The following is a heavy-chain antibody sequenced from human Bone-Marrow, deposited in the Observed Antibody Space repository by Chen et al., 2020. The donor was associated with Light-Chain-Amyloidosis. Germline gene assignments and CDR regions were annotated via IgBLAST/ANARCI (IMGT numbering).Heavy chain of an antibody. Sequence: QVQLQESGPGLVKPSQTLSLTCSVSSGSINSGGYYWSWIRQHPGKGLEWIGFIDYSGSSYYNPSLQSRVTISIDTSKKEFSLRLSSVTAADTAVYYCARDRYSTTPWDYSSGMDVWDQGTTVTVSS. CDR2: IDYSGSS. V-gene: IGHV4-31*03. CDR3: ARDRYSTTPWDYSSGMDV. CDR1: SGSINSGGYY. J-gene: IGHJ6*02. D-gene: IGHD1-1*01.